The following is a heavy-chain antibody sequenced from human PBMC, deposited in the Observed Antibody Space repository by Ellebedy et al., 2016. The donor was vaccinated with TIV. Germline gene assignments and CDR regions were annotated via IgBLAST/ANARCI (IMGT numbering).Heavy chain of an antibody. CDR3: ARGAHSTSSLDY. J-gene: IGHJ4*02. CDR2: ISHDGSEK. CDR1: GFSFSSYD. V-gene: IGHV3-30-3*01. Sequence: GESLKISCAASGFSFSSYDIHWVRQAPGKGLEWVGVISHDGSEKYYAGSVKGRFTISRDNSKNTLYLQMDSLRTADTAVFYCARGAHSTSSLDYWGQGVLVTVSS. D-gene: IGHD6-6*01.